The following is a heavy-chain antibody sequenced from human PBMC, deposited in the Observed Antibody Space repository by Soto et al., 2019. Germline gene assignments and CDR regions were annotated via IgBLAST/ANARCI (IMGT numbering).Heavy chain of an antibody. CDR3: AREGYSYGSYFDY. Sequence: RLSCAASGFTVSSNYMSWVRQAPGKGLEWVSVIYSGGSTYYADSVKGRFTISRDNSKNTLYLQMNSLRAEDTAVYYCAREGYSYGSYFDYWGQGTLVTVSS. V-gene: IGHV3-53*01. D-gene: IGHD5-18*01. CDR1: GFTVSSNY. CDR2: IYSGGST. J-gene: IGHJ4*02.